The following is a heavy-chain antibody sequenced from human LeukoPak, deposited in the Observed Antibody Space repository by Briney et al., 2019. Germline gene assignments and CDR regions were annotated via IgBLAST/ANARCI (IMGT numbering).Heavy chain of an antibody. CDR2: IYHSGST. D-gene: IGHD3-22*01. V-gene: IGHV4-38-2*01. CDR3: ARHYYDSSGYLVDY. CDR1: GYSISSGYY. J-gene: IGHJ4*02. Sequence: SETLSLTCAVSGYSISSGYYWGWIRQPPGKGLEWIGSIYHSGSTYYNPSLKSRATISVDTSKNQSSLKLSSVTAADTAVYYCARHYYDSSGYLVDYWGQGTLVTVSS.